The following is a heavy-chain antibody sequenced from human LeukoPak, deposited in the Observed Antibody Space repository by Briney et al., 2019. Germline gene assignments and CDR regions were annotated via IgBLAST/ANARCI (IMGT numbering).Heavy chain of an antibody. J-gene: IGHJ3*02. V-gene: IGHV3-30*02. CDR3: AKDITMVRGVTSLFAFDI. CDR2: IRYDGSNK. D-gene: IGHD3-10*01. Sequence: PGGSLRLSCAASGFTFSSYGMHWVRQAPGKGLEWVAFIRYDGSNKYYADSVKGRFTISRDNSKNTLYLQMNSLRAEDTAVYYCAKDITMVRGVTSLFAFDIWGQGTMVTVSS. CDR1: GFTFSSYG.